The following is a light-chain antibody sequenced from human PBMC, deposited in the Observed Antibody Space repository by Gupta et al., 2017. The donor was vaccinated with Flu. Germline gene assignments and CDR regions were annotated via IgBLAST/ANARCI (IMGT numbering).Light chain of an antibody. CDR1: QSLSSY. Sequence: DIQMTQCPSSLSASVGDRVTITCRASQSLSSYLNWYQQKPGKAPKLLIYAASSLQSGVPSRFSGSGSGTDFTLTISSLQPEDFATYYCQQSYSTLLLTFGGGTKVEIK. J-gene: IGKJ4*01. CDR2: AAS. V-gene: IGKV1-39*01. CDR3: QQSYSTLLLT.